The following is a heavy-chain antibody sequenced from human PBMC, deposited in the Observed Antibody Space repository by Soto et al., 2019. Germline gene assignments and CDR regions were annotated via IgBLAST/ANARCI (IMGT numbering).Heavy chain of an antibody. Sequence: QVQLVQSGAEVKKSGASVKVSCKASGYMFISYGINWVRQAPGQGLEWMGWISAYNGNIKYAQNLQGRVTMTTDTSTSTAYMEMRSRRSDATAVYYCVRDLDGSGSYYTDYWGPGTLVTVSS. V-gene: IGHV1-18*01. CDR3: VRDLDGSGSYYTDY. D-gene: IGHD3-10*01. CDR1: GYMFISYG. CDR2: ISAYNGNI. J-gene: IGHJ4*02.